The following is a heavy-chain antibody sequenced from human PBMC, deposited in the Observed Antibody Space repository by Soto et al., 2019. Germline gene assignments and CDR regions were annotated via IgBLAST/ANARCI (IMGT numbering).Heavy chain of an antibody. CDR2: ISYDGSNK. V-gene: IGHV3-30-3*01. Sequence: GGSLRLSCAASGFTFSSYAMHWVRQAPGKGLEWVAVISYDGSNKYYADSVKGRFTISRDNSKNTLYLQMNSLRAEDTAVYYCASGYSSSVGYYYYGMDVWGQGTTVTVSS. J-gene: IGHJ6*02. CDR1: GFTFSSYA. CDR3: ASGYSSSVGYYYYGMDV. D-gene: IGHD6-13*01.